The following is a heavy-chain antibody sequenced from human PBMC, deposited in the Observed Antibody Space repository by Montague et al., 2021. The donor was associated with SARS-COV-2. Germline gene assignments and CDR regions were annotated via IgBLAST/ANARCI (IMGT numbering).Heavy chain of an antibody. CDR3: ARHSGDYTIFGVVIYYMDV. D-gene: IGHD3-3*01. V-gene: IGHV4-39*01. CDR2: IYYSGST. J-gene: IGHJ6*03. Sequence: SETLSLTCTVSGGSIISSSHYWGWIRQPPGKGLEWIGSIYYSGSTYYNPSLESRVTISVDTSKNQFSLKLSSVTAADTAVFYCARHSGDYTIFGVVIYYMDVWGKGTTVTVSS. CDR1: GGSIISSSHY.